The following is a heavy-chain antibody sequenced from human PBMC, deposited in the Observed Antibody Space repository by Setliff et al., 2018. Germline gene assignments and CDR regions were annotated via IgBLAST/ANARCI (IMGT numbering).Heavy chain of an antibody. CDR1: GYTFTGYS. Sequence: ASVKVSCKASGYTFTGYSMHWVRQAPGQGLEWTGRINPNSGGTNYAQKFQGRVTMTRDTSISTAYMELSRLRSDDTAVYYCARVGSLAPLYYGNYWGQGTLVTVSS. CDR3: ARVGSLAPLYYGNY. J-gene: IGHJ4*02. V-gene: IGHV1-2*06. D-gene: IGHD3-10*01. CDR2: INPNSGGT.